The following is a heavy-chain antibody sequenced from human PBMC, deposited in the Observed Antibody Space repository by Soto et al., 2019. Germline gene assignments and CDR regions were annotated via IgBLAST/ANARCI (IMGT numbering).Heavy chain of an antibody. V-gene: IGHV1-2*04. D-gene: IGHD3-16*02. CDR1: GYTFTGYY. CDR2: INPNSGGT. CDR3: ARDSYYDYIWGSYRFPNWLDP. J-gene: IGHJ5*02. Sequence: ASVKVSCKASGYTFTGYYMHWVRQAPGQGLEWMGWINPNSGGTNYAQKFQGWVTMTRDTSISTAYMELSRLRSDDTAVYYCARDSYYDYIWGSYRFPNWLDPWGQGTLVTVSS.